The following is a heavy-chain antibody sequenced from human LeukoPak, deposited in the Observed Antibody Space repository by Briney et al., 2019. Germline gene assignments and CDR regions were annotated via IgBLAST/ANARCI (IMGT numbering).Heavy chain of an antibody. D-gene: IGHD2-2*02. CDR2: INPNSGGT. CDR1: GYTFTGYY. V-gene: IGHV1-2*02. J-gene: IGHJ6*02. Sequence: ASVKVSCKASGYTFTGYYMHWVRQAPGQGLEWMGWINPNSGGTNYAQKFQGRVTMTRDTSISTAYMELSRLRSDDTAVYYCARGAGYCSSTSCYNVFDPWGQGTTVTVSS. CDR3: ARGAGYCSSTSCYNVFDP.